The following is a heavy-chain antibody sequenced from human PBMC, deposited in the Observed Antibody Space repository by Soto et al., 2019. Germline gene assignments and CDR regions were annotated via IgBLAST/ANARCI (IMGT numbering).Heavy chain of an antibody. D-gene: IGHD2-2*01. Sequence: EVQLVESGGGLVQPGGSLRLSCAASGFIFNSYWMHWVRQAPGKGRVWVSRINTDESSRSYADSVKGRFTISRDNAKNTLYLQMNSLRAEDTAVYFCARDRVPQLGYYGMDVWGQGTTVTVSS. CDR2: INTDESSR. V-gene: IGHV3-74*01. CDR3: ARDRVPQLGYYGMDV. CDR1: GFIFNSYW. J-gene: IGHJ6*02.